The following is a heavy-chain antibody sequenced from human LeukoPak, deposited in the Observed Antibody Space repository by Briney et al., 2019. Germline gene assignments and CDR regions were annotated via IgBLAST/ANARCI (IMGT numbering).Heavy chain of an antibody. CDR2: IIPIFGTA. V-gene: IGHV1-69*13. CDR3: ATTDTPILTHFDY. D-gene: IGHD1-14*01. J-gene: IGHJ4*02. CDR1: GGTFSSYA. Sequence: SVKVSCKASGGTFSSYAISWVRQAPGQGLEWMGGIIPIFGTANYAQKFQGRVTITADESTSTAYMELSSLRSEDTAAYYCATTDTPILTHFDYWGQGTLVTVSS.